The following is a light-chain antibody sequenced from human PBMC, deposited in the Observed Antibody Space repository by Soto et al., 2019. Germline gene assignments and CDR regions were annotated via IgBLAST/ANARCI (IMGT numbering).Light chain of an antibody. Sequence: EIVLTQSPGTLPLSPGERATLSCRASQSVSSSYLAWYQQKPGQAHRLLIYRTSIRATGIPDRFSGSGSGTDFTLTISRLEPEDFAVYYCQQYDSSRGLTFGGGTKVEIK. J-gene: IGKJ4*01. CDR2: RTS. CDR1: QSVSSSY. V-gene: IGKV3-20*01. CDR3: QQYDSSRGLT.